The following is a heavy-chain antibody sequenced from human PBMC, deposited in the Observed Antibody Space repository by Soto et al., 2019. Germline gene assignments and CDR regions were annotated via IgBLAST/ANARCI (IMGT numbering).Heavy chain of an antibody. V-gene: IGHV3-30*18. Sequence: QVQLVESGGGVVQPGRSLRLSCAASGFTFSSYGMHWVRQAPGKGLEWVAVISYDGSNKYYADSVKGRFTISRDNSKNTLYVQMNSLRAEDTAVYYCAKDIIPGGLDDGMDVWGQGTTVTVSS. CDR3: AKDIIPGGLDDGMDV. J-gene: IGHJ6*02. D-gene: IGHD3-3*01. CDR1: GFTFSSYG. CDR2: ISYDGSNK.